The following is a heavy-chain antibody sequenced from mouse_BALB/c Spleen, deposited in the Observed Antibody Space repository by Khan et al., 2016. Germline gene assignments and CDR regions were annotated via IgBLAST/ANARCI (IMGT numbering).Heavy chain of an antibody. V-gene: IGHV2-2*02. Sequence: QVQLKESGPGLVQPSQSLSITCTVSGFSLTNYGIHWLRQSPGKGLEWLGVIWSGGSTDYNAAFISRLSISKDNSKSQIFFKMNSLQANDTAIYYCARKEDLLGGFDVWGAGTTVTVSS. D-gene: IGHD3-1*01. CDR1: GFSLTNYG. J-gene: IGHJ1*01. CDR3: ARKEDLLGGFDV. CDR2: IWSGGST.